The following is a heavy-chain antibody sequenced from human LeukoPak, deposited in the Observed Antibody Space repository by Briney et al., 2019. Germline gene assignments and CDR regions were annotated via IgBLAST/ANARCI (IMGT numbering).Heavy chain of an antibody. Sequence: SETLSLTCAVYGGSFSGYYWSWIRQPPGKGLEWIGEINHSGSTNYNPSLKSRVTISVDTSKNQYSLKLSSVTAADTAVYYCARGYNWNDVTIDYWGQGTLVTVSS. CDR2: INHSGST. J-gene: IGHJ4*02. V-gene: IGHV4-34*01. CDR3: ARGYNWNDVTIDY. CDR1: GGSFSGYY. D-gene: IGHD1-20*01.